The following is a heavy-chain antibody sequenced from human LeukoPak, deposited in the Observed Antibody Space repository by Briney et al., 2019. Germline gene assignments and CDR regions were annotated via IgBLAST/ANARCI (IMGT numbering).Heavy chain of an antibody. CDR2: IDPERGGT. J-gene: IGHJ1*01. Sequence: ASVKVSCKASGYTFTGYYMHWVRQVPGEGCEWMGLIDPERGGTNYARYFQGRVTMTRATSIRTVYMELSSLRSDDTAVYYCARASSAWHNPGNFWGQGSMVTVSS. CDR3: ARASSAWHNPGNF. V-gene: IGHV1-2*02. CDR1: GYTFTGYY. D-gene: IGHD1/OR15-1a*01.